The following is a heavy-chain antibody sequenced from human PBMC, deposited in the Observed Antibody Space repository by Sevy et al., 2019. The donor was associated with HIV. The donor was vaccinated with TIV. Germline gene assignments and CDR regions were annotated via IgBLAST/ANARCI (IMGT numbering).Heavy chain of an antibody. CDR3: VAANTWQDY. D-gene: IGHD2-15*01. Sequence: GESLKISCAASGSTFSSYWMHWVRQAPGKGPVWVSGVNSDGSSTNYADSVKGRFTMSRDSAKNTLYLQMNSLRAEDTAVYFCVAANTWQDYWGQGTLVTVSS. CDR1: GSTFSSYW. V-gene: IGHV3-74*01. CDR2: VNSDGSST. J-gene: IGHJ4*02.